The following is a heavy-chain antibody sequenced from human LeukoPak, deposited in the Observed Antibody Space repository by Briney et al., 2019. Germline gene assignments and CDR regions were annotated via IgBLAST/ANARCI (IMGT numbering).Heavy chain of an antibody. Sequence: GGSLRLSCAASGLTFSSYAMSWVRQAPGKGLEWVSAISGSGGSTYYADSVKGRFTISRDNSKNTLYLQMNSLRAEDTAVYYCAKDSQEWELLGFFDYWGQGTLVTVSS. CDR2: ISGSGGST. J-gene: IGHJ4*02. D-gene: IGHD1-26*01. CDR3: AKDSQEWELLGFFDY. CDR1: GLTFSSYA. V-gene: IGHV3-23*01.